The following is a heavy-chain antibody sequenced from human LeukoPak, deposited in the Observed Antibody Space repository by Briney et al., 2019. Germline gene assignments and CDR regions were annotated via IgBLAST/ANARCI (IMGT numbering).Heavy chain of an antibody. CDR2: ISGSGGST. CDR1: GLTFDDYG. Sequence: GGSLRLSCAASGLTFDDYGMSWVRQAPGKGLEWVSAISGSGGSTYYADSVKGRFTISRDNSKNTLYLQMNSLRAEDTAVYYCAKRQRYCSGGSCYSMIDIWGQGTMVTVSS. D-gene: IGHD2-15*01. V-gene: IGHV3-23*01. J-gene: IGHJ3*02. CDR3: AKRQRYCSGGSCYSMIDI.